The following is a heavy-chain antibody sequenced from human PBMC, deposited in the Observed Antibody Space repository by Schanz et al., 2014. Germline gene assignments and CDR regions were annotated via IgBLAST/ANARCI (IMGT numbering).Heavy chain of an antibody. Sequence: VQLVESGGGVVQPGRSLRLSCAASGFTVSSNYMSWVRQAPGKGLEWVANIKGDSSEKNYVDSVKGRFTLSRDNAKKTMDLQMNSLRVEDTAVYYCARDPNSVNEIDYWGQGTLVTVSS. J-gene: IGHJ4*02. CDR2: IKGDSSEK. CDR1: GFTVSSNY. D-gene: IGHD5-12*01. CDR3: ARDPNSVNEIDY. V-gene: IGHV3-7*03.